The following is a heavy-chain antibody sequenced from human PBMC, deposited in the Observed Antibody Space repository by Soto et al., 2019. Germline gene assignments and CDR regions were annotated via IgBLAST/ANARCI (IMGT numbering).Heavy chain of an antibody. Sequence: AGGSLRLSCAASGFTFINAWMSWVRQAPGKGLEWVGRIKRKTDGGTADYAAPVKGRFTISRDDSKNTLYLQMNSLKTEDTAVYYCTTAKPITYWRRGTLVTVSS. CDR2: IKRKTDGGTA. J-gene: IGHJ4*02. CDR3: TTAKPITY. D-gene: IGHD1-20*01. V-gene: IGHV3-15*07. CDR1: GFTFINAW.